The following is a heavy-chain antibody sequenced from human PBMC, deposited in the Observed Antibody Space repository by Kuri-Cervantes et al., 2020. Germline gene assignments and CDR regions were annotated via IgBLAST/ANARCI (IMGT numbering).Heavy chain of an antibody. CDR2: VYYSGST. V-gene: IGHV4-59*01. CDR1: GGSISSYY. CDR3: ASSPRYDFWSGYYKTQYGMDV. J-gene: IGHJ6*02. Sequence: SETLSLTCTVSGGSISSYYWSWIRQPAGKGLEWIGYVYYSGSTNYNPSLKSRVTISVDTSKNQFSLKLSSVTAADTAVYYCASSPRYDFWSGYYKTQYGMDVWGQGTTVTVSS. D-gene: IGHD3-3*01.